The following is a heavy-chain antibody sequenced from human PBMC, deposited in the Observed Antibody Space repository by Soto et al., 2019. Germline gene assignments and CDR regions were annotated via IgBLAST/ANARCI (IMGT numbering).Heavy chain of an antibody. Sequence: ALEILPLSCTVACGTSISYGWRWIRKPQGKGLEWIGYIYYSGSTNYNPSLKSRVTISVDTSKNQFSLKLSSVTAADTAVYYCARGSPLGYDFWSGWENLSCFDPWGQGTLVTVSS. CDR3: ARGSPLGYDFWSGWENLSCFDP. CDR1: CGTSISYG. J-gene: IGHJ5*02. D-gene: IGHD3-3*01. V-gene: IGHV4-59*01. CDR2: IYYSGST.